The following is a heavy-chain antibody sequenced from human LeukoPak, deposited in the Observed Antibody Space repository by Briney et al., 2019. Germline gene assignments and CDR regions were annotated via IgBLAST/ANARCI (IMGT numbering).Heavy chain of an antibody. CDR2: IWYDGSNK. D-gene: IGHD5-24*01. CDR3: ARVLQFYYYGMDV. CDR1: GFTFSSYA. Sequence: GGSLRLSCAASGFTFSSYAMSWVRQAPGKGLEWVAVIWYDGSNKYYADSVKGRFTISRDNSKNTLYLQMNSLRAEDTAVFYCARVLQFYYYGMDVWGQGTTVTVSS. V-gene: IGHV3-33*08. J-gene: IGHJ6*02.